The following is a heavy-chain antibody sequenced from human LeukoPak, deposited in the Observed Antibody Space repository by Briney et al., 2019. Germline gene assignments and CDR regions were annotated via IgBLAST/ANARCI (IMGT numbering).Heavy chain of an antibody. D-gene: IGHD3-22*01. J-gene: IGHJ4*02. CDR1: SGSFNGYY. CDR3: ASCGGVVVITFDY. V-gene: IGHV4-34*01. Sequence: SETLSLTCAVYSGSFNGYYWRWLRQPPGKGLEWIMEINHSGSTNYNPSLKSRTIISEETSKNHFSQKLSPVTAADTAVYYCASCGGVVVITFDYWGQGTLVTVSS. CDR2: INHSGST.